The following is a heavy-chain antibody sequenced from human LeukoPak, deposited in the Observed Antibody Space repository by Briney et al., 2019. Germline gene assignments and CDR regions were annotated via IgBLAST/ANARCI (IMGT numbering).Heavy chain of an antibody. CDR1: GYTFTSYY. CDR3: AAGDWSHTLLG. D-gene: IGHD3-3*01. V-gene: IGHV1-46*01. Sequence: ASVKVSCKASGYTFTSYYMHWVRQAPGQGLEWMGIINPSGGSTSYAQKFQERVTITRDMSTSTAYMELSSLRSEDTAVYYCAAGDWSHTLLGWGQGTLVTVSS. J-gene: IGHJ4*02. CDR2: INPSGGST.